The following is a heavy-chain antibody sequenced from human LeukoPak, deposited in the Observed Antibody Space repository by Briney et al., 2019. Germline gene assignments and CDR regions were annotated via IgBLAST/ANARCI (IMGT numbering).Heavy chain of an antibody. CDR1: GFTFKIYS. D-gene: IGHD2/OR15-2a*01. CDR2: ITASSNTI. CDR3: ATSNGHLDN. Sequence: GVSLRLSYAASGFTFKIYSMNWARRAPGKGLEWISYITASSNTIYYADSVKGRFTISRDNAKNSLYLQMNSLRAEDTAVYYCATSNGHLDNWGQGTLVTVSS. V-gene: IGHV3-48*01. J-gene: IGHJ4*02.